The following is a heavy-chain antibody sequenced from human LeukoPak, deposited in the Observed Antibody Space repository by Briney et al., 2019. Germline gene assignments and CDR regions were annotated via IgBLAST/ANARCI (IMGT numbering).Heavy chain of an antibody. D-gene: IGHD3-9*01. J-gene: IGHJ3*02. CDR1: GGSISSYY. Sequence: SETLSLTCTVSGGSISSYYRSWIRQPPGKGLEWIGYIYYSGSTNYNPSLKSRVTISVDTSKNQFSLKLSSVTAADTAVYYCARRIYYDILTAQRDDAFDIWGQGTMVTVSS. CDR3: ARRIYYDILTAQRDDAFDI. V-gene: IGHV4-59*01. CDR2: IYYSGST.